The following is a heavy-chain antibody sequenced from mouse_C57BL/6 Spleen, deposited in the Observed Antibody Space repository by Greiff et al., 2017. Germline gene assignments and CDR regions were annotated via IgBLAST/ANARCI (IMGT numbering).Heavy chain of an antibody. D-gene: IGHD6-1*01. J-gene: IGHJ2*01. V-gene: IGHV1-82*01. CDR1: GYAFSSSW. Sequence: QVQLQQSGPELVKPGASVKISCKASGYAFSSSWMNWVKQRPGKGLEWIGRIYPGDGDTNYNGKFKGKATLTADKSSSTAYMQLSSLTSEDSAVYFCARSAPEDYWGQGTTLTVSS. CDR3: ARSAPEDY. CDR2: IYPGDGDT.